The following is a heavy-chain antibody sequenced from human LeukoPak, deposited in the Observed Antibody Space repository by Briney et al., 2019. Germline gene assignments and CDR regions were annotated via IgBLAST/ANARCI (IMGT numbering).Heavy chain of an antibody. V-gene: IGHV3-21*01. CDR3: AREWELGAQFDY. D-gene: IGHD1-26*01. CDR2: ISSSSSYI. CDR1: GFTFSSYS. Sequence: GGSLRLSCAASGFTFSSYSMNWVRQAPGKGLEWVSSISSSSSYIYYADSVKGRFTVSRDNAKNSLYLQMNSLRAEDTAVYYCAREWELGAQFDYWGQGTLVTVSS. J-gene: IGHJ4*02.